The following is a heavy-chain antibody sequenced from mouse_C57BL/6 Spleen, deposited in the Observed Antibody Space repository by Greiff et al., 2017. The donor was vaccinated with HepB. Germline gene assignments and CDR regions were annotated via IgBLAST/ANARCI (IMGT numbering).Heavy chain of an antibody. V-gene: IGHV1-61*01. J-gene: IGHJ2*01. Sequence: QVQLQHPGAELVRPGSSVKLSCKASGYTFTSYWMDWVKQRPGQGLEWIGNIYPSDSETHYNQKFKDKATLTVDKSSSTAYMQLSSLTSEDSAVYYCAIGWLLPFDYWGQGTTLTVSS. D-gene: IGHD2-3*01. CDR1: GYTFTSYW. CDR2: IYPSDSET. CDR3: AIGWLLPFDY.